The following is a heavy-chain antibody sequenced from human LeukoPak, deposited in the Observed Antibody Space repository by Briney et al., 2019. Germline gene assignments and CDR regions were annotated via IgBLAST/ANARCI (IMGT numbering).Heavy chain of an antibody. J-gene: IGHJ6*03. CDR2: MNPNSGNT. CDR1: GYTFASYD. V-gene: IGHV1-8*03. CDR3: ASSPNYLTGGYYMDV. Sequence: ASVKVSCKASGYTFASYDINWVRQATGQGLEWMGWMNPNSGNTGYAQKFQGRVTITRNTSISTAYMELSSLRSEDTAVYYCASSPNYLTGGYYMDVWGKGTTVTVSS. D-gene: IGHD7-27*01.